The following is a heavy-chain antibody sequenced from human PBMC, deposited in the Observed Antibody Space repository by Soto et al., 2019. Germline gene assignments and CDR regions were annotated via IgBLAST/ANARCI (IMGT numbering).Heavy chain of an antibody. Sequence: GSGPTLVNPTETLTLTCTFSGFSLITSGGGVGWIRQPPGGALEWLALIYWNDDKRYSPSLKTRLTISKDTSKNQVVLTLTGMYPVDTGTYYCAHSPFYESSGYPDYWGQGTLVTVSS. CDR1: GFSLITSGGG. CDR2: IYWNDDK. D-gene: IGHD3-22*01. V-gene: IGHV2-5*01. J-gene: IGHJ4*02. CDR3: AHSPFYESSGYPDY.